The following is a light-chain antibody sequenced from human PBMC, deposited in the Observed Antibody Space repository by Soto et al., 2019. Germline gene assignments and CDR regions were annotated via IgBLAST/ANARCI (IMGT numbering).Light chain of an antibody. Sequence: DVLMTQSPLSLPVTLGQPASVSCRSSQSLVHSDGNSYLSWFQQRPVQSPRRLIYKVSNRDSGVPDRFSGSGSDTDFTLKISRVEAEDVGVYYCMQGTQWPYTFGQGTQLEIK. CDR2: KVS. J-gene: IGKJ2*01. CDR1: QSLVHSDGNSY. CDR3: MQGTQWPYT. V-gene: IGKV2-30*02.